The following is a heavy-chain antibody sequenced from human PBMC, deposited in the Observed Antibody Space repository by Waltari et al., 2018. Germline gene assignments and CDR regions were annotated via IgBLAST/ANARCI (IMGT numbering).Heavy chain of an antibody. CDR1: GFTFSSYA. CDR3: TTEAVRHIVVVTAILRFPGY. V-gene: IGHV3-23*01. J-gene: IGHJ4*02. CDR2: ISGSGGST. Sequence: EVQLLESGGGLVQPGGSLRLSCAASGFTFSSYAMSWVRQAPGKGLEWVSAISGSGGSTYYAAPVKGRFTISRDDSKNTLYLQMNSLKTEDTAVYYCTTEAVRHIVVVTAILRFPGYWGQGTLVTVSS. D-gene: IGHD2-21*02.